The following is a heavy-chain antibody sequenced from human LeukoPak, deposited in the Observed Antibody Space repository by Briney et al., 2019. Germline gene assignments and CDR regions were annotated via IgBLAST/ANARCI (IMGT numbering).Heavy chain of an antibody. Sequence: GGSLRLSCAASGFTFSSYGMHWVRQAPGKGLEWVAVISYNGSNKYYADSVKGRFTISRDNSKNTLHLQMNSLRAEDTAVYYCASDWSLFDYWGQGTLVTVSS. CDR2: ISYNGSNK. CDR1: GFTFSSYG. CDR3: ASDWSLFDY. V-gene: IGHV3-30*03. J-gene: IGHJ4*02. D-gene: IGHD1-1*01.